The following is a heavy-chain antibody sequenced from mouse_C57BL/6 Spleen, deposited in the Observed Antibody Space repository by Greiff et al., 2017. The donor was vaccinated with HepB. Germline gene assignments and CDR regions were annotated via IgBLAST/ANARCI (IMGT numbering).Heavy chain of an antibody. V-gene: IGHV1-63*01. CDR3: ARVVLRSEDYAMDY. CDR1: GYTFTNYW. J-gene: IGHJ4*01. D-gene: IGHD1-1*01. Sequence: VNVVESGAELVRPGTSVKMSCKASGYTFTNYWIGWAKQRPGHGLEWIGDIYPGGGYTNYNEKFKSKATLTVDKSSSTAYMQLSSLTSEDSAVYYCARVVLRSEDYAMDYWGQGTSVTVSS. CDR2: IYPGGGYT.